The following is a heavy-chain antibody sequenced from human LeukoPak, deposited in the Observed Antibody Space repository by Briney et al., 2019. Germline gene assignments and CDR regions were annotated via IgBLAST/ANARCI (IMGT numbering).Heavy chain of an antibody. CDR1: GFSFSTYG. CDR3: ARDRSNYVDY. J-gene: IGHJ4*02. Sequence: GGSLRLSCAASGFSFSTYGIHWVRQAPGKGLEWVAVIYYDGSNTFYGDSVKGRFSISRDNSENTVFLQMNSLRAEDTAVYYCARDRSNYVDYWGQGTLVTVSS. V-gene: IGHV3-33*01. CDR2: IYYDGSNT.